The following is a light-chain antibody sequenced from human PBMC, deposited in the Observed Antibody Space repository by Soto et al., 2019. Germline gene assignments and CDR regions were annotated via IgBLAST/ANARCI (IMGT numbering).Light chain of an antibody. CDR2: AAS. J-gene: IGKJ5*01. V-gene: IGKV1-39*01. CDR1: QSISSY. CDR3: QQRMNWPLT. Sequence: DIQMTQSPSSLSASVGDRVTITCRASQSISSYLNWYQQKPGKAPKLLIYAASSLQSGVPSRFSGSGSGTDFTLTISSLEPEDFAVYYCQQRMNWPLTFGQGTRLEIK.